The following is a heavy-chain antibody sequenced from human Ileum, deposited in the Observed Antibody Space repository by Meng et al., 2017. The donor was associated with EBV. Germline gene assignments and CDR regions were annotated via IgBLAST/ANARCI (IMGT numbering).Heavy chain of an antibody. J-gene: IGHJ4*02. CDR3: GRDQGRELINH. Sequence: VPLQESGPGLVKPSGTLPSTCTVSGDAISSDIWWSWVRQPPGKGLEWIGEVYHRGDTNYNPSLKSRVDISVDKSKNQFYLSLFSVTAADTAVYYCGRDQGRELINHWGQGTLVTVSS. D-gene: IGHD1-7*01. CDR1: GDAISSDIW. CDR2: VYHRGDT. V-gene: IGHV4-4*02.